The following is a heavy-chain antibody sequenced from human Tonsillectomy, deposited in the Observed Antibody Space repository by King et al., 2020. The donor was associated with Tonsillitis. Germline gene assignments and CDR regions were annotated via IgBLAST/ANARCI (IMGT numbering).Heavy chain of an antibody. D-gene: IGHD3-10*01. Sequence: VQLVESGAEVKKPGESLRISCKGSGYSFTSYWISWVRQMPGKGLEWMGRIDPSDSYTNYSPSFQGHVTISADKSISTSYLQWSSLKASDTAMYYCATMVRRVIMWAWFDPWGQGTLVTVSS. CDR2: IDPSDSYT. J-gene: IGHJ5*02. CDR3: ATMVRRVIMWAWFDP. CDR1: GYSFTSYW. V-gene: IGHV5-10-1*03.